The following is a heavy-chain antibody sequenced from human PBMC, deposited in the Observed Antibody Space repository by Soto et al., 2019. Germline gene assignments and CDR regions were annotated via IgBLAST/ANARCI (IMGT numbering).Heavy chain of an antibody. CDR3: ARGGYYYYGMDV. D-gene: IGHD1-26*01. CDR2: INAGNGNT. Sequence: ASVKLSCTASGYTFTSYAMHWVRQAPGQRLEWMGWINAGNGNTKYSQKFQGRVTITRDTSASTAYMELSSLRSEDTAVYYCARGGYYYYGMDVWGQGTTVTVSS. J-gene: IGHJ6*02. V-gene: IGHV1-3*01. CDR1: GYTFTSYA.